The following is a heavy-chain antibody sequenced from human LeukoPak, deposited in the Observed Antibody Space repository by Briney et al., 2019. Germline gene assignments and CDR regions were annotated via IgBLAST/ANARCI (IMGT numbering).Heavy chain of an antibody. CDR1: GFTFSTFA. CDR2: ISGSGGST. D-gene: IGHD1-26*01. CDR3: AKDSSYSGSYFDY. J-gene: IGHJ4*02. V-gene: IGHV3-23*01. Sequence: GGSLRLSCAASGFTFSTFAVNWVRQAPGKGLEWVSTISGSGGSTYYADSVKGRFTISRDNSKNTLYLQMNSLRAEDTAVYHCAKDSSYSGSYFDYWGQGTLVTVSS.